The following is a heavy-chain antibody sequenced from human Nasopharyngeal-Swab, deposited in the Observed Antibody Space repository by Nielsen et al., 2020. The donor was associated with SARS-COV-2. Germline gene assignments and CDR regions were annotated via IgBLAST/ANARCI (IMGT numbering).Heavy chain of an antibody. CDR1: GFTFSSYG. CDR2: ISYDGSNK. CDR3: AKGSYYYDSYGASDI. Sequence: GESLKISCAASGFTFSSYGMHWVRQAPGKGLEWVAVISYDGSNKYYADSVKGRFTISRDNSKNTLYLQMNSLRAEDTAVYYCAKGSYYYDSYGASDIWGQGTMVTVSS. D-gene: IGHD3-22*01. V-gene: IGHV3-30*18. J-gene: IGHJ3*02.